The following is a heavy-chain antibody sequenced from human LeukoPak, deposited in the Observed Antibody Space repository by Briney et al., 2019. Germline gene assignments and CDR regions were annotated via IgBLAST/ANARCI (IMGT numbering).Heavy chain of an antibody. J-gene: IGHJ4*02. V-gene: IGHV3-7*04. Sequence: GGSLRLSCAASGFTFSSYWMSWVRQAPGKGLEWVANIKPDGSEKYYVDSVKGRFTISRDNAKKSVHLQMNSLGVEDTAVYYCARAVGVDYWGQGTLVTVSS. CDR2: IKPDGSEK. CDR3: ARAVGVDY. D-gene: IGHD3-10*01. CDR1: GFTFSSYW.